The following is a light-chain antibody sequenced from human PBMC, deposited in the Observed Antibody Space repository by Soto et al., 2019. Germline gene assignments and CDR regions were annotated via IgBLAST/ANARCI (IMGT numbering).Light chain of an antibody. V-gene: IGKV3-11*01. Sequence: VLTQSPGTLALSPGERATLSCRASQSVSSDYLAWYQQKPGQAPRLLIYDASNRATGIPARFSGSGSGTDFTLTISSLEPEDFAVYYCQQRSNWPPWTFGQGTKVEIK. CDR2: DAS. J-gene: IGKJ1*01. CDR1: QSVSSDY. CDR3: QQRSNWPPWT.